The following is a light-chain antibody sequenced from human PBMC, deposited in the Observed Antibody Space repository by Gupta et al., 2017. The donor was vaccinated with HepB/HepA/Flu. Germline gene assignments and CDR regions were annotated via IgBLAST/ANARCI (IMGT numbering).Light chain of an antibody. V-gene: IGKV1-39*01. CDR3: QQSHSTPWT. Sequence: SVGDTVTITCRASQTVYKYLHWYQQKPGKAPKVLITSVSTLQSGVPSRFSGSGSGTDFSLTISSLQPEDFATYSCQQSHSTPWTFGQGTNVEMK. CDR1: QTVYKY. CDR2: SVS. J-gene: IGKJ1*01.